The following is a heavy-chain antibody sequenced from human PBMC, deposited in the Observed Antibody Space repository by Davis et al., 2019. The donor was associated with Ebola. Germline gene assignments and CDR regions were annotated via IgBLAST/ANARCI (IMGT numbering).Heavy chain of an antibody. CDR2: IFPGDSDT. Sequence: KVSCKGSGYSFSTYWLGWVRQMPGKGLEWMGIIFPGDSDTRYSPSFQGQVTMSADKSINTAYLQWSNLKASDTAMYYCARVMVNAYSASVGTFDIWGRGTMVIVSS. CDR1: GYSFSTYW. CDR3: ARVMVNAYSASVGTFDI. J-gene: IGHJ3*02. V-gene: IGHV5-51*01. D-gene: IGHD2-21*01.